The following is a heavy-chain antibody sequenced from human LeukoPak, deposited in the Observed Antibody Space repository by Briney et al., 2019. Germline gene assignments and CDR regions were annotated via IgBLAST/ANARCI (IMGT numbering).Heavy chain of an antibody. CDR3: VRLIVGASDY. CDR2: IKQDGSEK. CDR1: EFTFSNYW. V-gene: IGHV3-7*01. J-gene: IGHJ4*02. D-gene: IGHD1-26*01. Sequence: GGSLRLSCAASEFTFSNYWMSWVRQAPGKGLEWVANIKQDGSEKYYVDSVKGRFTISRDNAKNSLYLQMNSLRAEDTAVYYCVRLIVGASDYWGQGTLVTVSS.